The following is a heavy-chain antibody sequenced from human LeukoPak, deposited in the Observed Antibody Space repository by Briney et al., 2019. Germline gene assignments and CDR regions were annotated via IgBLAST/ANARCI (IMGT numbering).Heavy chain of an antibody. V-gene: IGHV1-46*01. D-gene: IGHD6-19*01. CDR2: INPSGTGT. CDR3: ARGSVVGFADYFDS. Sequence: ASVKVSCKASGYTITNNYMHWVRQAPGQGLEWMGVINPSGTGTSYAQNFQGRVTMTRDMSTSTVSMELSSLRSEDTAMYYCARGSVVGFADYFDSWGRGTLVTVSS. J-gene: IGHJ4*02. CDR1: GYTITNNY.